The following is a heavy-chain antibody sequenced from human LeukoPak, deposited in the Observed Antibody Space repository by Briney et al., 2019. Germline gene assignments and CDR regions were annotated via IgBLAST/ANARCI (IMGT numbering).Heavy chain of an antibody. CDR1: GFAFSSYW. Sequence: GGSLRLTCVASGFAFSSYWMSWVRQAPGKGLELVANISPDGSAEDYVDSVRGRFAISRDNAKRSLYLQMNSLSPEDTAVYYCANQAYSQFDYWGQGTLVSVSS. CDR2: ISPDGSAE. CDR3: ANQAYSQFDY. V-gene: IGHV3-7*01. D-gene: IGHD4-11*01. J-gene: IGHJ4*02.